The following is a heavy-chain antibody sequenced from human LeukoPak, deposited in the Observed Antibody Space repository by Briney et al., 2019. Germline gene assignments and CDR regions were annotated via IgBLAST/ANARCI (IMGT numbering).Heavy chain of an antibody. CDR2: ISGSGGST. CDR1: GFTFSSYA. D-gene: IGHD3-10*01. Sequence: GGSLRLSCAASGFTFSSYAMSWVRQAPGKGLEWVSAISGSGGSTYYADSVKGRFTISRDNSKYTLYLQMNSLRAEDTAVYYCAKDEDYYGSGSYYTYNWFDPWGQGTLVTVSS. CDR3: AKDEDYYGSGSYYTYNWFDP. J-gene: IGHJ5*02. V-gene: IGHV3-23*01.